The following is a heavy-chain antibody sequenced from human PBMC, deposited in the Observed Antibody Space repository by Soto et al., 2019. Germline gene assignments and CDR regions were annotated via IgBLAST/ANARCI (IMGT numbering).Heavy chain of an antibody. Sequence: LRLSCAASRFTFSDYHMSWIRQAPGKGLESVSYISGSSTYTYYADSVRGRFTIPRDNAKNSLYLQMNSLRAEDTAIYYCARSRYGDFLDYWGQGTLVTVSS. J-gene: IGHJ4*02. D-gene: IGHD4-17*01. CDR1: RFTFSDYH. CDR3: ARSRYGDFLDY. V-gene: IGHV3-11*06. CDR2: ISGSSTYT.